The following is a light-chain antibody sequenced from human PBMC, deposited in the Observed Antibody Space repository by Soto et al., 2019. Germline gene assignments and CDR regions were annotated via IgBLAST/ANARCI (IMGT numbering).Light chain of an antibody. J-gene: IGLJ1*01. CDR2: EVS. V-gene: IGLV2-14*01. Sequence: QSVLTQPASVSGSPGQSITISCTGTSRDVGGYKYVSWYQQHPGKAPNLMIYEVSNRPSGVSNRFSGSKSGNTASLTISGLQAEDEADYYCNSYTSSSTLYVFGTGTKVTVL. CDR3: NSYTSSSTLYV. CDR1: SRDVGGYKY.